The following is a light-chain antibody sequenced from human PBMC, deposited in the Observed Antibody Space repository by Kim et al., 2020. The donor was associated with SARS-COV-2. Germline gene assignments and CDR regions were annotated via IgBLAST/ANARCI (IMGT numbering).Light chain of an antibody. Sequence: SYELTQPPSVSMSPGQTASITCSGDKLGHKYACWYQQKPGQSPVLVIYQDTKRPSGIPERFSGSNSGNTATLTISGIQAMDEAVYYCQAWDSSTAVFGGGTQLTVL. V-gene: IGLV3-1*01. CDR3: QAWDSSTAV. J-gene: IGLJ2*01. CDR2: QDT. CDR1: KLGHKY.